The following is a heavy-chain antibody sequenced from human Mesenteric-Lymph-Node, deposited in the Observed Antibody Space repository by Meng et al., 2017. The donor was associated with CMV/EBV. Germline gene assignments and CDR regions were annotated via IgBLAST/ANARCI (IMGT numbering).Heavy chain of an antibody. D-gene: IGHD3-3*02. Sequence: GESLKISCAASGFTFSSYWMSWVRQAPGKGLEWVGLIRRKSDGETINYAPPVTDRFTISRDDSKNMLYLQMNGLKMEDTAVYYCATDRIIFGDGLGSWGQGTLVTVSS. CDR3: ATDRIIFGDGLGS. CDR2: IRRKSDGETI. J-gene: IGHJ5*01. CDR1: GFTFSSYW. V-gene: IGHV3-15*01.